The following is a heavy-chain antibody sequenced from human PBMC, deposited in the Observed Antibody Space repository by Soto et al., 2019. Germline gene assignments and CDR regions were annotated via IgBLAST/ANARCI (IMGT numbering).Heavy chain of an antibody. J-gene: IGHJ4*02. Sequence: EVQVLESGGDLVQPGGSLRLSCAASGFTFSTYAMSWVRQAPGKGLEWVSAIGPSGDITYYADSVKGRFTISRDNSKNTLFMQMSSLRAEETAVYYCVAISRYSGWSGDYGGQGTMVTVS. CDR1: GFTFSTYA. CDR3: VAISRYSGWSGDY. V-gene: IGHV3-23*01. D-gene: IGHD1-26*01. CDR2: IGPSGDIT.